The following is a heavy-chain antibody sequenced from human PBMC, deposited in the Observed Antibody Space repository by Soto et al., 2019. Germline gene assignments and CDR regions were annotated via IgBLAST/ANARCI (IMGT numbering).Heavy chain of an antibody. Sequence: GGSLRLSCAASGFTFSSYDMHWVRQATGKGLEWVSAIGTAGDTYYPGSVKGRFTISRENAKNSLYLQMNSLRAEDTAVYYCARDLANYDFWSRGYGYGMDVWGQGTTVTVSS. J-gene: IGHJ6*02. CDR2: IGTAGDT. CDR1: GFTFSSYD. D-gene: IGHD3-3*01. CDR3: ARDLANYDFWSRGYGYGMDV. V-gene: IGHV3-13*01.